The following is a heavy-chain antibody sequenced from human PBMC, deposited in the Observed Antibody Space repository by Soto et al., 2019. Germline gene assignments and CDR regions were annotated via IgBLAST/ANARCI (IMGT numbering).Heavy chain of an antibody. CDR1: GGSISSSSYY. Sequence: SETLSLTCTVSGGSISSSSYYWGWIRQPPGKGLEWIGSIYYSGSTYYNPSLKSRVTISVDTSKNQFSLKLSSVTAADTAVYYCARHARQHTNWFDPWGQGTLVTVSS. CDR3: ARHARQHTNWFDP. D-gene: IGHD6-13*01. J-gene: IGHJ5*02. V-gene: IGHV4-39*01. CDR2: IYYSGST.